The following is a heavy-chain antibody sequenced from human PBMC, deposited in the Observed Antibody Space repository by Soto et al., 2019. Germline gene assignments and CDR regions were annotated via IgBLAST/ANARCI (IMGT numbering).Heavy chain of an antibody. D-gene: IGHD3-9*01. CDR3: ARYMLPSYYGNYYYYTMDV. J-gene: IGHJ6*02. CDR2: ISAYNGNT. CDR1: GYTFSSYG. Sequence: QVHLVQSGGEVKKPGASVKVSCKASGYTFSSYGISWVRQAPGQGLEWMGWISAYNGNTNYAQKLQGRVTLTTDPSTSTAYVELRSLRSDDTAVYYCARYMLPSYYGNYYYYTMDVWGQGTTVTAPS. V-gene: IGHV1-18*01.